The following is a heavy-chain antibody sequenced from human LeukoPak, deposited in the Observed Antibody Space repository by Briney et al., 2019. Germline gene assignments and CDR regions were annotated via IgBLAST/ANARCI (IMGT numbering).Heavy chain of an antibody. CDR1: AFTVSSNY. J-gene: IGHJ6*04. CDR3: ARAALDILTGYSYYYYGMDV. Sequence: GGSLRLSCAASAFTVSSNYMSWVRQAPGKGLEWVSVIYSGGSTYYADSVKGRFTISRDNSKNTLYLQMNSLRAEDTAVYYCARAALDILTGYSYYYYGMDVWGKGTTVTVSS. CDR2: IYSGGST. D-gene: IGHD3-9*01. V-gene: IGHV3-53*01.